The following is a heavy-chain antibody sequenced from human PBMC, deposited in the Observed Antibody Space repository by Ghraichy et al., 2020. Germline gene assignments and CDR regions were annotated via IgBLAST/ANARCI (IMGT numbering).Heavy chain of an antibody. Sequence: SVKVSCKASGGTFSSYAISWVRQAPGQGLEWMGGIIPIFGTANYAQKFQGRVTITADESTSTAYMELSSLRSEDTAVYYCARSGVWPRYFDLWGRGTLVTVSS. CDR1: GGTFSSYA. CDR3: ARSGVWPRYFDL. J-gene: IGHJ2*01. D-gene: IGHD2-8*01. CDR2: IIPIFGTA. V-gene: IGHV1-69*13.